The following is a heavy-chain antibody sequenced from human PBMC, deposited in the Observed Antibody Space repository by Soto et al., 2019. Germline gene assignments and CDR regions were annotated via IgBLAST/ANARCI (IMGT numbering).Heavy chain of an antibody. CDR1: GDSVSSNSAA. CDR2: TYYRSKWYN. Sequence: SQTLSLTCAISGDSVSSNSAAWNWIRQSPSRGLEWLGRTYYRSKWYNDYAVSVKSRITINPDTSKNQFSLQLNSVTPEDTAVYYCAREGPSSGWSREEKYYYYYGMDVWGQGTTVTVSS. D-gene: IGHD6-19*01. CDR3: AREGPSSGWSREEKYYYYYGMDV. V-gene: IGHV6-1*01. J-gene: IGHJ6*02.